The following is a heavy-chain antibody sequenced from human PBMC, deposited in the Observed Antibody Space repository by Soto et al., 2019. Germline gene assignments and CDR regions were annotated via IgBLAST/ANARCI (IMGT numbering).Heavy chain of an antibody. CDR3: ARETDFLPNNGMDV. CDR1: GFTFSSYA. J-gene: IGHJ6*02. Sequence: QVQLVESGGGVVQPGRSLRLSCAASGFTFSSYAMHWVRQAPGKGLEWVAVISYNGSNKYYANSVKGRFTISRHNSKNTMYLQMNSLRAEDRAVYYCARETDFLPNNGMDVWGQGTTVTVSS. V-gene: IGHV3-30*14. CDR2: ISYNGSNK. D-gene: IGHD2-21*02.